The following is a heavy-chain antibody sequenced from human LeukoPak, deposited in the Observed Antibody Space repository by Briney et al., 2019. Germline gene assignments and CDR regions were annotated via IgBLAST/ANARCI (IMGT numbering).Heavy chain of an antibody. J-gene: IGHJ4*02. V-gene: IGHV3-33*01. CDR2: IWYDGSNK. Sequence: GGSLRLSCAASGFTFSSYGMHGVRQAPGKGLEWVAVIWYDGSNKYYADSVKGRFTISRDDSKNTLYLQMNSLRAEDTAVYYCARDKTTSAPDYWGQGTLVTVSS. CDR1: GFTFSSYG. D-gene: IGHD1-1*01. CDR3: ARDKTTSAPDY.